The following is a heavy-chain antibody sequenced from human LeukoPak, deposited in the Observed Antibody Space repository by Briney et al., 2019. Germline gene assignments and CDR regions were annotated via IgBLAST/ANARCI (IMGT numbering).Heavy chain of an antibody. CDR2: IRHGGNNQ. D-gene: IGHD1-26*01. V-gene: IGHV3-30*02. J-gene: IGHJ4*02. CDR1: GFSFNSFG. CDR3: AKGPVGEDYFDY. Sequence: PGGSLRLSCTVSGFSFNSFGMHWVRQAPGKGLEWVAFIRHGGNNQYYTESVKGRFTISRDNSRNTLFLQMNSLRAEDTAVYYCAKGPVGEDYFDYWGQGTLVTVSS.